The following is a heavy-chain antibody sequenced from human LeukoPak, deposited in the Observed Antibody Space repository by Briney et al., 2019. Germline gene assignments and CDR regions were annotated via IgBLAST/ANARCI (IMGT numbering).Heavy chain of an antibody. J-gene: IGHJ4*02. D-gene: IGHD2-8*01. CDR2: IYTSGSN. Sequence: SETLSLTCTVSGGSISSDYWSWIRQPPGKGLEWIGYIYTSGSNHYNPSLKSRVTISGDTSKNQFSLKLSSVTAADTAVYYCAKVTYIVPYSNYFDYWGQGTLVTVSS. V-gene: IGHV4-4*09. CDR3: AKVTYIVPYSNYFDY. CDR1: GGSISSDY.